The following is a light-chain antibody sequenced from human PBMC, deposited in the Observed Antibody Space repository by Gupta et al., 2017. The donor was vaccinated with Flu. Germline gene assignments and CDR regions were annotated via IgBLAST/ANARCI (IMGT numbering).Light chain of an antibody. V-gene: IGKV3-15*01. CDR1: QSVDSN. CDR2: GAS. J-gene: IGKJ2*03. CDR3: QQYNNWPLYS. Sequence: ETVMTQSPATLSASPGERATLSCRTSQSVDSNLAWYQQKPGQAPRLLIYGASTRATGIPARFSGSGSGTDFTLTISSLQSEDFAVYYCQQYNNWPLYSFGQGTRLEIK.